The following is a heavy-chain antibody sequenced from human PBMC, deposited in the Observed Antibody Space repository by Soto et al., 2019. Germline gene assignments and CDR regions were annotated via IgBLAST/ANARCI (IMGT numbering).Heavy chain of an antibody. V-gene: IGHV4-59*01. CDR1: GGSISSYY. CDR3: ARAGLNADFDY. Sequence: QVQLQESGPGLVKPSETLSLTCTVSGGSISSYYWSWIRQPPGKGLEWIGYIYSSGSTTYNPSLKSRVTISVDTSKNQFSLKLSSVTAADTAVYYCARAGLNADFDYWGQGTLVTVSS. CDR2: IYSSGST. J-gene: IGHJ4*02.